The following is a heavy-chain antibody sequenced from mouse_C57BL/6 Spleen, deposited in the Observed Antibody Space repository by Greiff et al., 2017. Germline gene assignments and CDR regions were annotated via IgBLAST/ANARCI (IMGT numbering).Heavy chain of an antibody. CDR2: FDPSDSYT. Sequence: QVQLQQPGAELVMPGASVKLSCKASGYTFTSYWMHWVKQRPGQGLEWIGEFDPSDSYTNYNQKFKGKSTLTVDKSSSTAYMQRSSLTSEDSAVYYCARPHFDVWGTGTTVTVSS. V-gene: IGHV1-69*01. CDR3: ARPHFDV. CDR1: GYTFTSYW. J-gene: IGHJ1*03.